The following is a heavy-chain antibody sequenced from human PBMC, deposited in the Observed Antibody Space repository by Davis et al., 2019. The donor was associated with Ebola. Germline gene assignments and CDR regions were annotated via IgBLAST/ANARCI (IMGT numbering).Heavy chain of an antibody. D-gene: IGHD6-13*01. CDR1: GFAFSNYW. J-gene: IGHJ4*02. Sequence: GESLKISCAASGFAFSNYWMHWVRQAPGKGLVWVSRINSDGSSTSYADSVKGRFTISRDNAKNTLYLQMNSLRAEDTAVYYCARGWIAAAHYWGQGTLVTVSS. V-gene: IGHV3-74*01. CDR2: INSDGSST. CDR3: ARGWIAAAHY.